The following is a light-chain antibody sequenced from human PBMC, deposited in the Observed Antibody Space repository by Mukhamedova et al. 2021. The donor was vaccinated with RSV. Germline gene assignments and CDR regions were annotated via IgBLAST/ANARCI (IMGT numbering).Light chain of an antibody. V-gene: IGKV1-39*01. CDR2: AAS. CDR3: QQSYSTPYT. Sequence: WYQRRVHGKAPKLLIYAASSLQSGVPSRFSGSGSGTDFTLTGSGTDFTLTISSLQPEDFATYYCQQSYSTPYTFGQGTKLEIK. J-gene: IGKJ2*01.